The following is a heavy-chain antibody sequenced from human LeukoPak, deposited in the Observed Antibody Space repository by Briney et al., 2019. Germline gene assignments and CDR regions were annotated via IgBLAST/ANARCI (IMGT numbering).Heavy chain of an antibody. J-gene: IGHJ4*02. V-gene: IGHV1-8*03. Sequence: GASVKVSCKASGYTFTSYDINWVRQATGQGLEWMGWMNPNSGNTGYAQKFQGRATITRNTSISTAYMELSSLRSEDTAVYYCARARRWGYSSSWYYFDYWGQGTLVTVSS. CDR2: MNPNSGNT. D-gene: IGHD6-13*01. CDR3: ARARRWGYSSSWYYFDY. CDR1: GYTFTSYD.